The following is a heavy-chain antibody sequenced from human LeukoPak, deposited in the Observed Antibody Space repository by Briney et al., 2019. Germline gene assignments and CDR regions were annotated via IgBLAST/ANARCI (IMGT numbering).Heavy chain of an antibody. Sequence: PGGSLRLSCAASGFPFSSYWMHWVRQVPGKGLVWVSRINGDGSSTSYADSVKGRFTISRDNAENTLYLQMNGLRAEDTAVYYCARRNSGSGKMDYWGQGTLVTVSS. J-gene: IGHJ4*02. D-gene: IGHD3-10*01. CDR2: INGDGSST. V-gene: IGHV3-74*01. CDR1: GFPFSSYW. CDR3: ARRNSGSGKMDY.